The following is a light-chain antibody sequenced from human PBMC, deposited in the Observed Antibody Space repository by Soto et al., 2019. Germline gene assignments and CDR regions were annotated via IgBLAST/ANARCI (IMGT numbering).Light chain of an antibody. CDR1: SSDVGDYNY. J-gene: IGLJ3*02. CDR3: SSYTSSNTWV. Sequence: SVLTQPASVSGSPGQSITISCTGTSSDVGDYNYVSWYQQHPGKAPKLMIYEVSNRPSGVSNRFSGSKSGITASLTISGLQAEDEADYYCSSYTSSNTWVFGGGTKLTVL. V-gene: IGLV2-14*01. CDR2: EVS.